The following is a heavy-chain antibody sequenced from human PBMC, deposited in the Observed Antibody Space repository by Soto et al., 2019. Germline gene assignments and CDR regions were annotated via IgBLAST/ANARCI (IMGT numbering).Heavy chain of an antibody. D-gene: IGHD2-2*02. V-gene: IGHV1-24*01. CDR2: FDPEDDEM. CDR1: GHTLAELS. J-gene: IGHJ4*02. Sequence: GASVKVSCKVSGHTLAELSIHWVRQAPGKGLEWMGGFDPEDDEMIYAQKFQGRVAMTEDTSTDTAYMELSSLRSEDTAVYYCWTGVLVQAAITPYYFDNWGEGTMVTVYS. CDR3: WTGVLVQAAITPYYFDN.